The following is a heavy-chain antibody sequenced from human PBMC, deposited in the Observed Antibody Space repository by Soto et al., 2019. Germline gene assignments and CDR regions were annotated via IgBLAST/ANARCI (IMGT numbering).Heavy chain of an antibody. Sequence: QLQLQESGPGLVKPSETLSLTCTVSSGSISSSSYYWGWIRQPPGKGLELIGTIYYSGSTYYNPSLKSRVTISVDTSKNQFSLKLSSVTASDTAVYYCAGYDSSGDYDLKFDYWGQGTLVTVSS. V-gene: IGHV4-39*01. CDR3: AGYDSSGDYDLKFDY. CDR2: IYYSGST. J-gene: IGHJ4*02. CDR1: SGSISSSSYY. D-gene: IGHD3-22*01.